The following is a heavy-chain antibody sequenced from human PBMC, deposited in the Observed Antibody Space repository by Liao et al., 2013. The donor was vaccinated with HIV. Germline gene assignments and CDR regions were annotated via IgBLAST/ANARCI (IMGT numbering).Heavy chain of an antibody. CDR3: ARGKGGYFDY. CDR2: IDTSGSI. V-gene: IGHV4-61*02. J-gene: IGHJ4*02. CDR1: GGSITSGDHY. D-gene: IGHD2-15*01. Sequence: QVQLQESGPGLVKPSETLSLTCTVSGGSITSGDHYWSWIRQPAGKGLEWIGRIDTSGSIKYSPSLKSRVTISVDTSRNQFSLKLSSVTAADTAVYYCARGKGGYFDYWGQGTLVTVSS.